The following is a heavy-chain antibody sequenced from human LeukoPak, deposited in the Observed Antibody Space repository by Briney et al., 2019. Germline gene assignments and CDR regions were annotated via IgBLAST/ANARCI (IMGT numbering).Heavy chain of an antibody. CDR1: GGSISNSGGFY. D-gene: IGHD2-15*01. CDR2: ISYRGST. V-gene: IGHV4-31*02. Sequence: PSETLSLTCTVSGGSISNSGGFYWRWIRQHPGDGLEWIGFISYRGSTYYNPSLKSRVSMSVDTSRSQFSLRLTSVTDDDTAVYYCARISQSSGGFYYWGQGTLVTVSS. J-gene: IGHJ4*02. CDR3: ARISQSSGGFYY.